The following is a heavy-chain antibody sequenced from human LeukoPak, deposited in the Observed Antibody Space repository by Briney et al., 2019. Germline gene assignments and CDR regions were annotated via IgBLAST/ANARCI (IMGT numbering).Heavy chain of an antibody. D-gene: IGHD6-13*01. V-gene: IGHV3-9*01. CDR1: GFTFYDYG. Sequence: GGSLRLSCAASGFTFYDYGMHWVRQAPGKGLEWVSGISWNRGSIGYADSVEGRFTISRDTAKNSLYLQIDSLRPEDTALYYCAKGGAAADNYWYFDLWDRGTLVTVSS. CDR3: AKGGAAADNYWYFDL. CDR2: ISWNRGSI. J-gene: IGHJ2*01.